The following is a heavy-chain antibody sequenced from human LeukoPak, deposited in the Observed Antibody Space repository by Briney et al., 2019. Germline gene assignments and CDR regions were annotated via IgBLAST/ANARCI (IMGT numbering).Heavy chain of an antibody. V-gene: IGHV5-51*01. D-gene: IGHD3-10*01. Sequence: GESLKISCKGSGYSFTNYWIGWVRQMPGKGLEWMGIIYPGDSDSRYSPSFQGQVTISADKSISTVYLQWSSLKASDTALYYCVRPGHSGTLPFDYWGQGTLVTVSS. CDR3: VRPGHSGTLPFDY. J-gene: IGHJ4*02. CDR1: GYSFTNYW. CDR2: IYPGDSDS.